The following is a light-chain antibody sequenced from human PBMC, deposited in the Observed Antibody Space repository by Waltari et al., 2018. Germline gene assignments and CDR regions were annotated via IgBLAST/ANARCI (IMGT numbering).Light chain of an antibody. CDR1: QTISSY. J-gene: IGKJ4*01. V-gene: IGKV1-39*01. Sequence: DIQMTQFPSSLSASVGNRVTITCRASQTISSYLNWYQQKPGKAPHLLIYTASSLQSGVPSRFSGSGSGTDFTLTISSLEPEDFAVYYCQQYHDWPLTFAGGTKVEIK. CDR2: TAS. CDR3: QQYHDWPLT.